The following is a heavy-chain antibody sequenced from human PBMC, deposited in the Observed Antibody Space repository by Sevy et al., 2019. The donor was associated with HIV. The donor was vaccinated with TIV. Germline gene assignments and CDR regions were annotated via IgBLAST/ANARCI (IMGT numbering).Heavy chain of an antibody. V-gene: IGHV1-18*01. Sequence: ASVTVSCEASGYTFTSYGISWVRQAPGQGLEWMGWISAYTGSTHYAQKLQGRVIMTTDTSTSTAYLELRSLRYDDTAVYYCARDSESSAWDAFDIWGQGTMVTVSS. D-gene: IGHD6-19*01. CDR3: ARDSESSAWDAFDI. CDR1: GYTFTSYG. J-gene: IGHJ3*02. CDR2: ISAYTGST.